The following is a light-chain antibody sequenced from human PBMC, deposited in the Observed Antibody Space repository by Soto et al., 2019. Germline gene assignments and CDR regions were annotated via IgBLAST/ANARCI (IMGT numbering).Light chain of an antibody. V-gene: IGKV3-20*01. J-gene: IGKJ1*01. Sequence: ELGLTQSPGTLSLFAGERATVSCRASQSVSSNYLAWYQQKPGQAPRRLICGVSSRATGIPDRFTGSGPGTDFTLTISRLEPEDFAVYYCQHYGDSPRKFGQGTKVEIK. CDR1: QSVSSNY. CDR2: GVS. CDR3: QHYGDSPRK.